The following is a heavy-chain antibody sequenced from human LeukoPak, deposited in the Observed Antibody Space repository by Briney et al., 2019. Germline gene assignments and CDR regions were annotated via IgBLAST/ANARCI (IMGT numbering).Heavy chain of an antibody. V-gene: IGHV4-59*01. Sequence: PSETLSLTCTVSGGSISSYYWSWIRQPPGKGLEWIGYIYYSGSTNYNPSLKSRVTISVDTSKNQFSLKLSSVTAADTAVYYSARYDYYYGMDVWGQGTTVTVSS. J-gene: IGHJ6*02. CDR2: IYYSGST. CDR1: GGSISSYY. CDR3: ARYDYYYGMDV.